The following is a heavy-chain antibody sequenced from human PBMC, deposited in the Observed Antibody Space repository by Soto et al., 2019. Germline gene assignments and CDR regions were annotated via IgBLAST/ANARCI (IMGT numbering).Heavy chain of an antibody. Sequence: QVQLVESGGGVVQPGRSLRLSCAASGFTFSTYGMHWVRQAPGKGLEWVAVIWYDGSNKYYADSVKGRFTISRDNSKNTLYMQMNSLRDEDTAVYYCARIVPVRSSGYYPYYYGMDVWGQGTTVTVSS. J-gene: IGHJ6*02. CDR3: ARIVPVRSSGYYPYYYGMDV. CDR2: IWYDGSNK. V-gene: IGHV3-33*01. CDR1: GFTFSTYG. D-gene: IGHD3-3*01.